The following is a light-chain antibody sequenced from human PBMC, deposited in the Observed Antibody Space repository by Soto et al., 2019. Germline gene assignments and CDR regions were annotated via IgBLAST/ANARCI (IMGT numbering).Light chain of an antibody. CDR1: NSDVGGYDR. Sequence: QSALTQPASVSGSPGQSITISCTGTNSDVGGYDRVSWYQHHPGKAPKLLIFDVYNRSSGISDRFSGSKSADTASLTISGLQADDEDDYYCMSYIPSTTTHWVFGAGTKPTVL. CDR3: MSYIPSTTTHWV. CDR2: DVY. V-gene: IGLV2-14*03. J-gene: IGLJ3*02.